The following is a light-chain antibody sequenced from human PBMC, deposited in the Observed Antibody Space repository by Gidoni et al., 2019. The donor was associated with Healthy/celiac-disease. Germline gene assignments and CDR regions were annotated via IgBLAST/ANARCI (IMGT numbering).Light chain of an antibody. V-gene: IGLV2-14*01. CDR1: SSDVGGYNY. J-gene: IGLJ2*01. Sequence: QSALPQPASVSGSPGQSITLSGTGTSSDVGGYNYVSCYQQHPGNAPKLMMYDVSNRPSGVSNRFSGSKSGNTASLTISGLQAEDEADYYCSSYTSSSTLVVFGGGTKLTVL. CDR2: DVS. CDR3: SSYTSSSTLVV.